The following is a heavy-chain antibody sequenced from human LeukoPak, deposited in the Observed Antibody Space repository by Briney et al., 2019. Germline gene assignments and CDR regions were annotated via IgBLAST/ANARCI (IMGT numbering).Heavy chain of an antibody. CDR1: GFTFGEYA. Sequence: PGGSLRLSCTASGFTFGEYAMSWFRQAPGKGLEWVGFIRSKTYGGTTEYAASVKGRFTIPRDDSKSITYLQMNSLKTEDTAVYYCTRLSSIAVAGTGDYRGQGTLVTVSS. V-gene: IGHV3-49*03. CDR2: IRSKTYGGTT. CDR3: TRLSSIAVAGTGDY. D-gene: IGHD6-19*01. J-gene: IGHJ4*02.